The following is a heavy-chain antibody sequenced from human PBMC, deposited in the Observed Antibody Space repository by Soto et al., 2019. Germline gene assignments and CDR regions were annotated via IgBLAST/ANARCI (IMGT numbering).Heavy chain of an antibody. D-gene: IGHD6-19*01. CDR3: TKGTRYSSLSADFDY. Sequence: GGSLRLSCAASGFILDDYAMHWVRQAPGKGLEWVSGISWNSGSIGYADSVKGRFTISRDNAKNSLYLQMNSLRPEDTALYYCTKGTRYSSLSADFDYWGLGTLVTVSS. CDR2: ISWNSGSI. V-gene: IGHV3-9*01. J-gene: IGHJ4*02. CDR1: GFILDDYA.